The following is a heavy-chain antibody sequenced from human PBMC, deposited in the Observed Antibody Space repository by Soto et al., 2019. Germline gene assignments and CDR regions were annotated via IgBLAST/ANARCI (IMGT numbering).Heavy chain of an antibody. D-gene: IGHD6-13*01. CDR3: ASPGMTRGKRAFDI. CDR2: IIPIFGTA. J-gene: IGHJ3*02. CDR1: GGTFSSYS. Sequence: SVEVSCKASGGTFSSYSISGVRQSPGQGLEWMGGIIPIFGTANYAQKFQGRVTITADGSTSTAYMELSSLRSEDTAVYYCASPGMTRGKRAFDIWGQGTMVTVSS. V-gene: IGHV1-69*13.